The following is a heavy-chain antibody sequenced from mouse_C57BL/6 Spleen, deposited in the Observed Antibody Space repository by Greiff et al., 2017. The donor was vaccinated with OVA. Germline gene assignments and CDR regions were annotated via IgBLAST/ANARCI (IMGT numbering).Heavy chain of an antibody. CDR3: ARGASYYDYDGLEYFDD. J-gene: IGHJ1*03. Sequence: EVKVVESGGGLVKPGGSLKLSCAASGFTFSSYAMSWVRQTPEKRLEWVATISDGGSYTYYPDNVKGRFTITRDNAKNNLYLQMSHLKSEDTAMYYCARGASYYDYDGLEYFDDWGTGTTVTVSS. V-gene: IGHV5-4*03. D-gene: IGHD2-4*01. CDR2: ISDGGSYT. CDR1: GFTFSSYA.